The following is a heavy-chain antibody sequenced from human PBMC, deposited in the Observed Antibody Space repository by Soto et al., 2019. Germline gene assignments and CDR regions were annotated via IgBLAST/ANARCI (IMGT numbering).Heavy chain of an antibody. D-gene: IGHD3-9*01. CDR2: ISDSGSS. CDR3: ARTTFYDVFTAYYSLFDY. J-gene: IGHJ4*02. V-gene: IGHV4-31*03. CDR1: GGSISSGRFY. Sequence: QVQLQESGPGLVKPSQTLTLTCTVSGGSISSGRFYWSWIRQHPGKGLEWIGHISDSGSSYYNLSLESRLTISVDTSKNQFSLKLSAVTAADTAVYFCARTTFYDVFTAYYSLFDYWGQGTMVTVSS.